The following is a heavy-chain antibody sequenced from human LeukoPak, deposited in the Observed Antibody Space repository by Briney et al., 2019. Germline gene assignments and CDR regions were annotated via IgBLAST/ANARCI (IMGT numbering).Heavy chain of an antibody. CDR2: ISGSGGST. CDR3: AKDGSSGWYLYYFDY. CDR1: GLTFSSYA. Sequence: GGSLRLSCAASGLTFSSYAMSWVRQAPGKGLEWVSAISGSGGSTYYADSVKGRFTISRDNSKNTLYLQMNSLRAEDTAVYYCAKDGSSGWYLYYFDYWGQGTLVTVSS. D-gene: IGHD6-19*01. J-gene: IGHJ4*02. V-gene: IGHV3-23*01.